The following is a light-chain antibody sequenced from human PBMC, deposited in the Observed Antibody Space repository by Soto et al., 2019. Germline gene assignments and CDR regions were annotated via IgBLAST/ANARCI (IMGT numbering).Light chain of an antibody. CDR1: QSVSSY. V-gene: IGKV3-11*01. CDR3: QQRSNWSPLT. Sequence: EIVLTQSPATLSLSPGERATLSCRASQSVSSYLAWYQQKPGQAPRLLIYDASNRATGIPARFSGCGSGTDFTLTISSLEPEDFAVYYCQQRSNWSPLTFGGGTKVEIK. J-gene: IGKJ4*01. CDR2: DAS.